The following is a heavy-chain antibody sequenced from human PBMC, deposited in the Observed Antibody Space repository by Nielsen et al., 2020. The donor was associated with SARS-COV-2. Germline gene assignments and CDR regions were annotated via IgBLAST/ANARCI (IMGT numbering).Heavy chain of an antibody. CDR2: ISYDGSNK. Sequence: GESLKISCAASGFTFSTYGMHWVRQAPGKGLEWVAAISYDGSNKYYVDSVKGRFTISRDNSKNTLYLQMSSLREEDTAVCYCAKDWTAIVVVPSGGVDYWGQGTLVTVSS. CDR3: AKDWTAIVVVPSGGVDY. D-gene: IGHD2-15*01. J-gene: IGHJ4*02. V-gene: IGHV3-30*18. CDR1: GFTFSTYG.